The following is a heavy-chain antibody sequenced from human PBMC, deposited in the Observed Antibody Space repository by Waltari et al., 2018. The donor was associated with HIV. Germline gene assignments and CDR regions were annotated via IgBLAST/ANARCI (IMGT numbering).Heavy chain of an antibody. CDR3: ARDRQGTVTKDFDY. CDR1: GLAWSSYI. CDR2: ISSSSTFI. D-gene: IGHD4-17*01. J-gene: IGHJ4*02. V-gene: IGHV3-21*01. Sequence: EVQLVESGGGMVKSEGLLGVSCAATGLAWSSYILNWVRQAPGKGLECVSSISSSSTFIYYADSVKGRFTISRDNAKNSLYLQMNSLRAEDTAVYYCARDRQGTVTKDFDYWGQGTLVTVSS.